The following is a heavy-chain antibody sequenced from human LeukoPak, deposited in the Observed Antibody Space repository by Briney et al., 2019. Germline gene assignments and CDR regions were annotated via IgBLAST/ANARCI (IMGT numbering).Heavy chain of an antibody. Sequence: ASVKVSCKASGYTFTIYGISWVRHAPGQGLEWMGWISVYSDNTNYAQKFQGRVTMTTDTSTSTAYMELRSLRSDDTAVYYCARAGHDCSRTSCPFDNWGQGTLVTVSS. CDR3: ARAGHDCSRTSCPFDN. J-gene: IGHJ4*02. CDR2: ISVYSDNT. V-gene: IGHV1-18*01. D-gene: IGHD2-2*01. CDR1: GYTFTIYG.